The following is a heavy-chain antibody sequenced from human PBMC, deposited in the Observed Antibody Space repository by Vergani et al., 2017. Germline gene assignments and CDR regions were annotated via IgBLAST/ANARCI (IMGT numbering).Heavy chain of an antibody. CDR1: GFTFSSYA. CDR3: ATEETYYFDY. J-gene: IGHJ4*02. D-gene: IGHD1-14*01. Sequence: EVQLLESGGGLVQPGGSLRLSCAASGFTFSSYAMSWVRQAPGKGLEWVSVIYSGGSSTCYADSVKGRFTISRDNSKNTLYLQMNSLRAEDTAVYYCATEETYYFDYWGQGTLVTVSS. CDR2: IYSGGSST. V-gene: IGHV3-23*03.